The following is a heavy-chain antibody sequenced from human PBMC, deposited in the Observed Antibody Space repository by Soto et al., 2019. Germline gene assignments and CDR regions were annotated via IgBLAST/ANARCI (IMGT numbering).Heavy chain of an antibody. CDR2: ILPMLDIT. V-gene: IGHV1-69*02. J-gene: IGHJ3*02. D-gene: IGHD6-13*01. CDR1: GGTFSTYT. Sequence: QVQLVQAGAEVKKPGSSVKVSCKASGGTFSTYTIIWVRQAPGQGLEWMGRILPMLDITNSAQRFQGRVTITADKATSTAALERSSLRSEDTAVYYCTIGSWSAETFDIWGRVTMVTVSS. CDR3: TIGSWSAETFDI.